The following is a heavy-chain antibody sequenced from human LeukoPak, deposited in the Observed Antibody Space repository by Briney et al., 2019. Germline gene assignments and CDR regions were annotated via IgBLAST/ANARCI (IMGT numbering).Heavy chain of an antibody. J-gene: IGHJ6*04. CDR1: GFTFSSYW. V-gene: IGHV3-7*01. D-gene: IGHD3-10*02. CDR3: AELGITMIGGV. Sequence: GGSLRLSCAASGFTFSSYWMSWVRQAPGKGLEWVATIKYDGSDKYYVDSVRGRFTISRDNAKNSLYLQMNSLRAEDTAVYYCAELGITMIGGVWGKGTTVTISS. CDR2: IKYDGSDK.